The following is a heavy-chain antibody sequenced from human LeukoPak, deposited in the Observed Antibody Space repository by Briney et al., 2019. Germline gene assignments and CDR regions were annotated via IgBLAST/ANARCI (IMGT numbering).Heavy chain of an antibody. CDR3: ARSIVVVPAVDDY. V-gene: IGHV3-30*04. J-gene: IGHJ4*02. CDR1: GGSFISYA. CDR2: ISYDGSNK. D-gene: IGHD2-2*01. Sequence: GSLRLSCAASGGSFISYAMHWVRQAPGKGLEWVAVISYDGSNKYYADSVKGRFTIYRDNSKNTLYLQMTSLRAEDTAVYYCARSIVVVPAVDDYWGQGTLVTVSS.